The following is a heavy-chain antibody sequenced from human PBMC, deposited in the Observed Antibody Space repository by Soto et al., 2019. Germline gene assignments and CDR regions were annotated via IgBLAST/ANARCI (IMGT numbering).Heavy chain of an antibody. V-gene: IGHV3-33*01. J-gene: IGHJ4*02. CDR3: ARDSKFTTNAPFDY. D-gene: IGHD3-22*01. CDR2: IWYDGNNK. CDR1: GFTFSSYG. Sequence: PGGSLRLSCAASGFTFSSYGIHWVRQAPGKGLEWVAIIWYDGNNKYYADSVKGRFTISRDNSKNTLYLQMNSLRAEDTAVYYCARDSKFTTNAPFDYWGQGTLVTVSS.